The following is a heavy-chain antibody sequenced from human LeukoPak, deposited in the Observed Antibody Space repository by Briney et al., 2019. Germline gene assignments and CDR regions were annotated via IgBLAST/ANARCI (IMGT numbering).Heavy chain of an antibody. CDR1: GGSISSYY. D-gene: IGHD1-26*01. CDR2: IYYSGST. Sequence: SETLSLTCTVSGGSISSYYWSWIRQPPGKGLEWIGYIYYSGSTNYNPSLKSRVTISVDTSKNQFSLKLNSVTAADTAVYYCARVLVGATLYYFDYWGQGALVTVSS. V-gene: IGHV4-59*12. CDR3: ARVLVGATLYYFDY. J-gene: IGHJ4*02.